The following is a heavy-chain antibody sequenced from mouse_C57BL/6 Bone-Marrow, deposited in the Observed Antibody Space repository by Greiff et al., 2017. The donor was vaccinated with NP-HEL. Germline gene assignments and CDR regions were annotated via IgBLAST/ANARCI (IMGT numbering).Heavy chain of an antibody. Sequence: QVQLQQSGPELVKPGASVKLSCKASGYTFTSYDINWVKQRPGQGLEWIGWIYPRDGSTKYNEKFKGKATLTVDTSSSTAYMELHSLTSEDSAVYFCATSYYSNWRAMDYWGQGTSVTVSS. CDR1: GYTFTSYD. CDR2: IYPRDGST. CDR3: ATSYYSNWRAMDY. D-gene: IGHD2-5*01. J-gene: IGHJ4*01. V-gene: IGHV1-85*01.